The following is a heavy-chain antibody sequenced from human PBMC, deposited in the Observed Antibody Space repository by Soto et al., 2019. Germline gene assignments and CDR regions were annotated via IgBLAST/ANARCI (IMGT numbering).Heavy chain of an antibody. V-gene: IGHV3-30*03. CDR2: ISPDGRKK. CDR3: TRGPSHGAFDD. Sequence: QVQLVESGGGVVQPGRSLRLSCAASGFTFSTSDMHWLRQVPGKGLEWLAHISPDGRKKFYGDSVKGRFTLSRDNSQKPLSLQMNSLRVEDTAVYYGTRGPSHGAFDDWGQGTLVTVS. CDR1: GFTFSTSD. D-gene: IGHD3-10*01. J-gene: IGHJ4*02.